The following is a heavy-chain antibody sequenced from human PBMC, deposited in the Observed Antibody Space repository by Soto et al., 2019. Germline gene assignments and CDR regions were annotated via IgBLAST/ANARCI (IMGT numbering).Heavy chain of an antibody. V-gene: IGHV1-69*13. CDR3: ARDLMGTGTTSTAVAAGDY. J-gene: IGHJ4*02. CDR2: IIPIFGTA. D-gene: IGHD1-7*01. Sequence: SVKVSCKASGGTFSSYAISWVRQAPGQGLEWMGGIIPIFGTANYAQKFQGRVTITADESTSTAYMELSSLRSEDTAVYYCARDLMGTGTTSTAVAAGDYWGQGTLVTVSS. CDR1: GGTFSSYA.